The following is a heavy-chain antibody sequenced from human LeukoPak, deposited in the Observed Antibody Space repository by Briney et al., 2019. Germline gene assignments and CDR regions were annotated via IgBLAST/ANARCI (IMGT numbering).Heavy chain of an antibody. CDR3: GRGGKVEQLVLAR. D-gene: IGHD6-13*01. J-gene: IGHJ4*02. Sequence: GGSLRLSCAASGFTVSSNYMSWVRQAPGKGLVWVSRVNSDGSSTSYADPVKGRFTISRDNAKNTVYLQMNSLRAEDTAVYYCGRGGKVEQLVLARWGQGSLVTVSS. V-gene: IGHV3-74*01. CDR1: GFTVSSNY. CDR2: VNSDGSST.